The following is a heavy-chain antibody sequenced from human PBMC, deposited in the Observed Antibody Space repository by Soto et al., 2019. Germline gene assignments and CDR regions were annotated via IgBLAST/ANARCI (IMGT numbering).Heavy chain of an antibody. V-gene: IGHV3-11*01. J-gene: IGHJ6*02. CDR2: ISSSGSTI. D-gene: IGHD2-2*01. Sequence: QVQLVESGGGLVKPGGSLRLSCAASGFTFSDYYMSWIRQAPGKGLEWVSYISSSGSTIYYADSVKGRFTISRDNAKNSLYLQMNRLRAEDTAVYYCARAGTDIVVVPAASPRYYDGMDVWGQGTTVTVSS. CDR1: GFTFSDYY. CDR3: ARAGTDIVVVPAASPRYYDGMDV.